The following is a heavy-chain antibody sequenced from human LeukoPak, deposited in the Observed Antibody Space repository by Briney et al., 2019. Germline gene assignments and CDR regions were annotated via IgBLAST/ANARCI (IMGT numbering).Heavy chain of an antibody. CDR2: ISSSGTYI. CDR3: ARDPSEASHPYYFDY. V-gene: IGHV3-21*03. CDR1: GFTFSTYT. Sequence: GGSLRLSCAASGFTFSTYTMNWVRLAPGKGLEWVSSISSSGTYIYYTDSVKGRFTISRDNAKNSLYLQMNSLRDEDTALYYCARDPSEASHPYYFDYWGQGTLVTVSS. J-gene: IGHJ4*01.